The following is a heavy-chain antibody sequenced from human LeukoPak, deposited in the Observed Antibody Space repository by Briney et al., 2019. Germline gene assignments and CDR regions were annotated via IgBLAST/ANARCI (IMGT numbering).Heavy chain of an antibody. J-gene: IGHJ5*02. CDR2: ISYDGSNK. CDR3: ARGRGSSSFDP. V-gene: IGHV3-30*03. D-gene: IGHD6-6*01. CDR1: GFTFSSYG. Sequence: GGSLRLSCAASGFTFSSYGMHWVHQAPGKGLEWVAVISYDGSNKYYADSVKGRFTISRDNAKNSLYLQMNSLRAEDTAVYYCARGRGSSSFDPWGQGTLVTVSS.